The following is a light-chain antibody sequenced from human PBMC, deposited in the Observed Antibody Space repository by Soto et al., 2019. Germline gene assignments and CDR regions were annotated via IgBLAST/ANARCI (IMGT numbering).Light chain of an antibody. J-gene: IGKJ5*01. CDR3: QQYGSSPIT. CDR1: QSISSSL. Sequence: EIVLTQSPGTLSLSPGERVTLSCRASQSISSSLLAWYQQKPGQAPRLVIYGASSRATGIPDRFSGSGSGTDFTLTISRLEPEDFAVFYCQQYGSSPITFXQGTRLEIK. CDR2: GAS. V-gene: IGKV3-20*01.